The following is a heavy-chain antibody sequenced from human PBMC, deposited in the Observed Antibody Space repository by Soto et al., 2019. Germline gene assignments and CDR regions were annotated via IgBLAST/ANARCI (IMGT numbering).Heavy chain of an antibody. V-gene: IGHV3-53*01. Sequence: GGSLRLSCAASGFTVSSNYMSWVRQAPGKGLEWVSVIYSGGSTYYADSVKDRFTISRDNSKNTLYLQMNSLRAEDTAVYYCARGGVEYYYDSSGAFDIWGQGTMVTVSS. CDR3: ARGGVEYYYDSSGAFDI. CDR1: GFTVSSNY. J-gene: IGHJ3*02. D-gene: IGHD3-22*01. CDR2: IYSGGST.